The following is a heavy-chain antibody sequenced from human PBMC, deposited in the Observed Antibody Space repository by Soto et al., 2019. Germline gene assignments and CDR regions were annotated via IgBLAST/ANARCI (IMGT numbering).Heavy chain of an antibody. D-gene: IGHD4-17*01. Sequence: GGSLRLSCAASGFTFSSYGMHWVRQAPGKGLEWVAVIWYDGSNKYYADSVKGRFTISRDNSKNTLYLQMNSLRAEDTAVYYCARDRGSSVTTRRVRNNWFDPWGQGTLVTVSS. J-gene: IGHJ5*02. V-gene: IGHV3-33*01. CDR1: GFTFSSYG. CDR3: ARDRGSSVTTRRVRNNWFDP. CDR2: IWYDGSNK.